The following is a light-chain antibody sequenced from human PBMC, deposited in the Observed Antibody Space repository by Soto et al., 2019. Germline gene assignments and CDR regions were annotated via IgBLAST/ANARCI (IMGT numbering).Light chain of an antibody. V-gene: IGLV2-14*01. J-gene: IGLJ1*01. Sequence: QSALTQPASVSGSPGQSITSSCTGTSSDVGGYNYVSWYQQHPGKAPKFMIYDVSNRPSGVSNRFSGSKSGNTASLTISGLQAEDEADYYCCSYTTSNTRQIVFGTGTKDTVL. CDR3: CSYTTSNTRQIV. CDR2: DVS. CDR1: SSDVGGYNY.